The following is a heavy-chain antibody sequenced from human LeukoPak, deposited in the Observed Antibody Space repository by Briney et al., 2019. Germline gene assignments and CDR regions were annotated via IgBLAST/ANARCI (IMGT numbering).Heavy chain of an antibody. D-gene: IGHD3-9*01. V-gene: IGHV1-18*04. J-gene: IGHJ6*04. CDR1: GYTFTSYG. CDR3: ASNPVYDILTGYAHYYYYYGMDV. CDR2: ISAYNGKT. Sequence: GGSVRVSCRASGYTFTSYGISWVRQAPGQGLEGMGWISAYNGKTNYAQKLQGRLTMPTDTSTSTAYMELSRLRSDATAVYSCASNPVYDILTGYAHYYYYYGMDVWGKGTTVTVSS.